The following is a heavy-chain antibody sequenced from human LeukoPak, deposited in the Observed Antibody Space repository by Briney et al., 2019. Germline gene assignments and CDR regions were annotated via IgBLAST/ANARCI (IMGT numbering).Heavy chain of an antibody. CDR1: GYTFTSYD. CDR2: ITPFNGNT. Sequence: VASVKVSCKASGYTFTSYDINWVRQATGQALEWMGWITPFNGNTNYAQKFQDRVTITRDRSMSTAYMELSSLRSEDTAMYYCASALGIGGDYYYGMDVWGQGTTVTVSS. D-gene: IGHD7-27*01. CDR3: ASALGIGGDYYYGMDV. V-gene: IGHV1-45*02. J-gene: IGHJ6*02.